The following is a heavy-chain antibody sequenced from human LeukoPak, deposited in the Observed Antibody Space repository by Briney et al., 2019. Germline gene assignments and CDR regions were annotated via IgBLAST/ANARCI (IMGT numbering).Heavy chain of an antibody. D-gene: IGHD1-26*01. V-gene: IGHV4-61*02. CDR1: VGSISSGSNY. Sequence: SETLSLTCTVSVGSISSGSNYWSWIRQPAGKGLEWVGRIYTSGSTNYNPSLKSRVTISVDTSKNQFSLKLSSVTAADTAVYYCARDPSGSYSSEAWFDYWGQGTLVTVSS. J-gene: IGHJ4*02. CDR3: ARDPSGSYSSEAWFDY. CDR2: IYTSGST.